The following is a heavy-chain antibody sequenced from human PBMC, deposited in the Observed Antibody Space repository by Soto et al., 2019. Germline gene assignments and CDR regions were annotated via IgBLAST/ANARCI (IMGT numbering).Heavy chain of an antibody. CDR1: GGSVSSGRYY. Sequence: EALSRTCTVSGGSVSSGRYYWSWILQPPGKGLEWIGYIYYSGSTNYNPSLKSRVTISVDTSKNQFSLKLSSVTAADTAVYYCARDRCSSTSCYYSYYYYGMDVWGQGTTVTVSS. V-gene: IGHV4-61*01. J-gene: IGHJ6*02. CDR2: IYYSGST. D-gene: IGHD2-2*01. CDR3: ARDRCSSTSCYYSYYYYGMDV.